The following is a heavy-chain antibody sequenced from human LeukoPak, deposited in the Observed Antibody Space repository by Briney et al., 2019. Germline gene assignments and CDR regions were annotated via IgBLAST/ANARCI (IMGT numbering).Heavy chain of an antibody. J-gene: IGHJ4*02. D-gene: IGHD1-14*01. CDR2: INHSGST. V-gene: IGHV4-34*01. CDR3: ASRYSAFDY. CDR1: GGSFGGYY. Sequence: SETLSLTCAVYGGSFGGYYWSWIRQPPGKGLEWIGEINHSGSTNYNPSLKSRVTISVDTSKNQFSLKLSSVTAADTAVYYCASRYSAFDYWGQGTLVTVSS.